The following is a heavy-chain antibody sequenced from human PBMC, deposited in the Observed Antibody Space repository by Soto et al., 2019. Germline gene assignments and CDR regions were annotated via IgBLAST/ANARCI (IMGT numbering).Heavy chain of an antibody. CDR2: IYYSGNT. V-gene: IGHV4-59*01. D-gene: IGHD2-21*02. Sequence: SETLSLTCTVSGGSISNYYWSLIRQPPGKGLEWIGYIYYSGNTNYNPSLKSRVTISVDTSKKQFSLKVSAVTAADTAVYYCARQSTAWPNFDSWGQGTPVTVSS. CDR3: ARQSTAWPNFDS. J-gene: IGHJ4*02. CDR1: GGSISNYY.